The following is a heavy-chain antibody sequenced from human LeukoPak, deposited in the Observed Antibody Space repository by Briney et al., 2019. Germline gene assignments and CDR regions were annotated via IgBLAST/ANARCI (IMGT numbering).Heavy chain of an antibody. CDR2: IWYDGSNK. CDR1: GFTFNSYG. V-gene: IGHV3-33*01. J-gene: IGHJ4*02. Sequence: HPGVSLRLSCAASGFTFNSYGMHWVRQAPGKGLEWVAVIWYDGSNKYYADSVKGRFTISRDNSKNTLYLQMNSLRAEDTAVYYCATVAGRFYGSGSYQGLDCWGQGTLVTVSS. D-gene: IGHD3-10*01. CDR3: ATVAGRFYGSGSYQGLDC.